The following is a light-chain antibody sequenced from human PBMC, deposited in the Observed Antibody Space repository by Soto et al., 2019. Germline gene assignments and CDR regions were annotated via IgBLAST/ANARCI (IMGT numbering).Light chain of an antibody. CDR2: DVS. Sequence: QSVLTQPASVSGSPGQSITISCTGTSSDVGGYNYVSWYQQHPGKAPKLMIYDVSNRPSGGSNRFSGSKSGNTASLTISGLQAEDEAAYYCSSYTSSSTLVFGGGTKLTVL. CDR1: SSDVGGYNY. J-gene: IGLJ2*01. CDR3: SSYTSSSTLV. V-gene: IGLV2-14*01.